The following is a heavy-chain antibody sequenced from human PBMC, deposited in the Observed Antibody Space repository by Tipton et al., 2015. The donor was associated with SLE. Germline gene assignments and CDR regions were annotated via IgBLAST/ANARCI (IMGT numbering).Heavy chain of an antibody. D-gene: IGHD3-3*01. CDR1: GDSISSGSYY. CDR3: ARGAHYDFWSGYSPFDY. V-gene: IGHV4-61*09. CDR2: IYTSGST. Sequence: TLSLTCTVSGDSISSGSYYWSWIRQPAGKGLEWIGYIYTSGSTYYNPSLKSRVTISVDTSKNQFSLKLSSVTAADTAVYYCARGAHYDFWSGYSPFDYWGQGTLVTVSS. J-gene: IGHJ4*02.